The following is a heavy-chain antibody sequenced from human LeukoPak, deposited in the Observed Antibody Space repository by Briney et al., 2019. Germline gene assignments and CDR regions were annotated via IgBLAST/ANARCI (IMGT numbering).Heavy chain of an antibody. CDR2: IYPSDSDT. CDR1: GYSFTSYW. D-gene: IGHD6-19*01. V-gene: IGHV5-51*01. CDR3: ASAVAGPNYFDY. J-gene: IGHJ4*02. Sequence: GESLKISCKASGYSFTSYWIGWVRQMPGKGLEWMGIIYPSDSDTRYSPSFQGQATISADKSINTAYLQWSSLKASDTAMYYCASAVAGPNYFDYWGQGTLVTVSS.